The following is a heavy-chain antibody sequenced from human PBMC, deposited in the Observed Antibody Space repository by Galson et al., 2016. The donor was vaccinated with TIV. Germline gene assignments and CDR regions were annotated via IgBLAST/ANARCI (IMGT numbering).Heavy chain of an antibody. CDR2: INPNTGGT. CDR3: ARDDGYTSGSDY. CDR1: GYTFSDYY. V-gene: IGHV1-2*04. D-gene: IGHD6-19*01. Sequence: SVKVSCKASGYTFSDYYMHWVRQAPGQGLEWMGWINPNTGGTNYAQKFQGSVTMTRDTSISTAYMELIRLKSDDTAVYYCARDDGYTSGSDYWGQGTQVTVSS. J-gene: IGHJ4*02.